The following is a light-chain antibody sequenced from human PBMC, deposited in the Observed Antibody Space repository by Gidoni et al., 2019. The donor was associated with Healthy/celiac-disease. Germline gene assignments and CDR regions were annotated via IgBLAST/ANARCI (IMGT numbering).Light chain of an antibody. J-gene: IGKJ4*01. CDR3: QQYNNWRRT. Sequence: EIVMTQSPATLSVSPGERATLSCRASQSVSSNLAWYQQKPGQAPRLLIYGASTRATGIPARFSGSGSGTEFTLTISSLQSEDFAVYYCQQYNNWRRTFXGXTKVEIK. V-gene: IGKV3-15*01. CDR2: GAS. CDR1: QSVSSN.